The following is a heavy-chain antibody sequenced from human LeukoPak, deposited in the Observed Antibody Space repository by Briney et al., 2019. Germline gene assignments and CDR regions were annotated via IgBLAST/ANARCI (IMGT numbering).Heavy chain of an antibody. CDR2: IYYSGST. CDR3: ARESQFNAFDI. J-gene: IGHJ3*02. V-gene: IGHV4-30-4*08. Sequence: SETLSLTCTVSGGSISSGDYYWSGIRQPPGKGLEWIGYIYYSGSTYYNPSLKSRVTISVDTSKNQFSLKLSSVTAADTAVYYCARESQFNAFDIWGQGTMVTVSS. CDR1: GGSISSGDYY.